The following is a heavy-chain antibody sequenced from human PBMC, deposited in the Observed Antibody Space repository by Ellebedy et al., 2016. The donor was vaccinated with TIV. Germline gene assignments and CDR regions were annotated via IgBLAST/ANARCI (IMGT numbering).Heavy chain of an antibody. V-gene: IGHV4-59*05. J-gene: IGHJ4*02. CDR2: IYYSGST. CDR3: ARISRVGATPDY. CDR1: GGSISSYY. D-gene: IGHD1-26*01. Sequence: SETLSLTCTVSGGSISSYYWSWIRQPPGKGLEWIGSIYYSGSTYYNPSLKSRVTISVDTSKNQFSLKLSSVTAADTAVYYCARISRVGATPDYWGQGTLVTVSS.